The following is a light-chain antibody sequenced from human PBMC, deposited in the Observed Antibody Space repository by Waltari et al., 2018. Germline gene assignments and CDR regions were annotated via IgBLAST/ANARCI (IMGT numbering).Light chain of an antibody. V-gene: IGKV2D-29*01. Sequence: VMTQTPHTMSVTTGQPASISCQSSQSLVFLDGKTYFYWYLQMPGQPPQFLSYDSFKRFTGVPDSFSGSGSGTEFTLDISRVEAEDAGIYDCMHTVNSPWTLGHGTKLEVK. CDR1: QSLVFLDGKTY. CDR3: MHTVNSPWT. CDR2: DSF. J-gene: IGKJ1*01.